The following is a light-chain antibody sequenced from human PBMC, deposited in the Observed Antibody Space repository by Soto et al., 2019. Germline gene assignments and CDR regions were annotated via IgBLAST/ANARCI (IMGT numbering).Light chain of an antibody. J-gene: IGLJ1*01. V-gene: IGLV2-14*01. CDR2: DVS. CDR3: SSYTSSSTLVV. CDR1: SSDVGGYNY. Sequence: QSALTQPASVSGSPGQSITISCTGTSSDVGGYNYVSWYQQHPGKAPKLMIYDVSNRPSGVSNRFSGSKSGNTASLNISGLQAEDEADYHCSSYTSSSTLVVFGTGNKLTVL.